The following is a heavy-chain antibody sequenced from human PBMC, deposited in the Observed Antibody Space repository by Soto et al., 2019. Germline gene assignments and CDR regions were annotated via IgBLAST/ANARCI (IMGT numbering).Heavy chain of an antibody. CDR3: AKGRYDFWSPYYFDS. CDR2: ITWNSRVL. J-gene: IGHJ4*02. Sequence: GGSLRLSCVGTGLNFDDFAMHWFRQAPGKGLEWVSGITWNSRVLAYADSVKGRFTISRDNARNSLYLQMDSLRDEDTALYYCAKGRYDFWSPYYFDSWGQGTLVTVSS. D-gene: IGHD3-3*01. CDR1: GLNFDDFA. V-gene: IGHV3-9*01.